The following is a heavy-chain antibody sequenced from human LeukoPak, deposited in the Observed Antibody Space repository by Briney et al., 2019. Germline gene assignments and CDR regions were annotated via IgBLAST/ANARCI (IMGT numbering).Heavy chain of an antibody. Sequence: GGSLRLSCAASRFTFSNYSMNWVRQAPGKGLEWVSSISSRSTYIYHADSVKGRFTISRDNAKNSLFLQMNSLRAEDTAVYFCARRGNYYDSFDYWGQGTLVTVSS. J-gene: IGHJ4*02. D-gene: IGHD3-22*01. CDR1: RFTFSNYS. CDR2: ISSRSTYI. CDR3: ARRGNYYDSFDY. V-gene: IGHV3-21*01.